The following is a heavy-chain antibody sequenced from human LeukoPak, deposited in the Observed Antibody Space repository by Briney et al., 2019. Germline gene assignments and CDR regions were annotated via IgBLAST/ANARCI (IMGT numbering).Heavy chain of an antibody. J-gene: IGHJ4*02. CDR1: GFTFDDYA. V-gene: IGHV3-43*02. CDR3: GKGDGYDIDY. CDR2: ISGDGGST. Sequence: GGSLRLSCAASGFTFDDYAMHWVRQAPGRGLEWVSLISGDGGSTTYADSVKGRFTISRDNSKNSLYLQMNSLRIEDTALYYCGKGDGYDIDYWGQGTLVTVSS. D-gene: IGHD5-24*01.